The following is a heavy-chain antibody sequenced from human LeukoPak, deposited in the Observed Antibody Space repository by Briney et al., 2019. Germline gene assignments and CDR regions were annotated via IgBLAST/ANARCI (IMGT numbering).Heavy chain of an antibody. CDR2: IYYSGST. Sequence: SETLSLTCTVSGGSISSYYWSWIRQPPGKGLEWIGYIYYSGSTNYNPSLKSRVTISVDTSKNQFSLKLSSVTAADTAVYYCARDNTSGRNDAFDIWGQGTMVTVSS. V-gene: IGHV4-59*01. CDR1: GGSISSYY. CDR3: ARDNTSGRNDAFDI. J-gene: IGHJ3*02. D-gene: IGHD6-25*01.